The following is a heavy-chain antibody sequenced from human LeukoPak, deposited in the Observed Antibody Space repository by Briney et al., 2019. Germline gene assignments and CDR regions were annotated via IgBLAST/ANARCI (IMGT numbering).Heavy chain of an antibody. CDR2: IYDSGST. Sequence: SETLSLTCTVSGGSFRNYYWSWIRQPPGKGLEWIGYIYDSGSTNYNPSLKSRYKPSLKSRVTISVDTSKNQFSLKLSSVTAADTAVYYCASPGSGRHAFDIWGQGTMVTVSS. D-gene: IGHD3-10*01. CDR3: ASPGSGRHAFDI. J-gene: IGHJ3*02. V-gene: IGHV4-59*12. CDR1: GGSFRNYY.